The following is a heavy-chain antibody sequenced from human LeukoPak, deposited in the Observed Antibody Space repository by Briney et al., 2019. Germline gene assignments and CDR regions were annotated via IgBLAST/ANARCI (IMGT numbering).Heavy chain of an antibody. D-gene: IGHD6-6*01. CDR3: ARHRPGPYDY. CDR2: IYSNGNT. Sequence: SETLSLTCAVSGASINNNYWTWVRQPPGKGLEWIGYIYSNGNTNYNPSRKGRVTMSIETSKNQFSLQLPSVTAADTAVYYCARHRPGPYDYWGQGTLVTVSS. CDR1: GASINNNY. J-gene: IGHJ4*02. V-gene: IGHV4-59*01.